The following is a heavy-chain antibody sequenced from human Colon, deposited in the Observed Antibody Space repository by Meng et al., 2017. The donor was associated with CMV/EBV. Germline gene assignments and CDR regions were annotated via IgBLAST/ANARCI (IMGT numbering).Heavy chain of an antibody. V-gene: IGHV4-61*01. CDR2: VFYIGKT. D-gene: IGHD1-14*01. J-gene: IGHJ4*02. CDR3: ARDVVYPYYFDS. CDR1: GGPVNTGSSY. Sequence: SETLSLTCTVSGGPVNTGSSYWSWIWQSPGKGLEWIGHVFYIGKTNYNPSLKSRVSMSIDPSKNQFSLRLTSVTPADTALYYCARDVVYPYYFDSWGQGIPVTVSS.